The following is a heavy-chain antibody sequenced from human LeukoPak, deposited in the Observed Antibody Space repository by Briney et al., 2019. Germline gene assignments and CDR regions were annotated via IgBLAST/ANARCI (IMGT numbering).Heavy chain of an antibody. D-gene: IGHD6-13*01. CDR1: GFTFDDYA. CDR3: ARDRAAADP. J-gene: IGHJ5*02. Sequence: PGRSLRLSCAASGFTFDDYAMHWVRQAPGKGLEWVSGISWNSGSIGYADSVKGRFTISRDNSKNTLYLQMNSLRAEDTAVYYCARDRAAADPWGQGTLVTVSS. V-gene: IGHV3-9*01. CDR2: ISWNSGSI.